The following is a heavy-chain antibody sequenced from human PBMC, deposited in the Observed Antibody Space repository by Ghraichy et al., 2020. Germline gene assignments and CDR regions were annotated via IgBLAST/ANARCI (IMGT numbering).Heavy chain of an antibody. CDR2: IIPIFGTA. J-gene: IGHJ4*02. D-gene: IGHD3-3*01. CDR3: ASSLEWLLCFDY. CDR1: GGTFSSYA. V-gene: IGHV1-69*13. Sequence: SVKVSCKASGGTFSSYAISWVRQAPGQGLEWMGGIIPIFGTANYAQKFQGRVTITADESTSTAYMELSSLRSEDTAVYYCASSLEWLLCFDYWGQGTLVTVSS.